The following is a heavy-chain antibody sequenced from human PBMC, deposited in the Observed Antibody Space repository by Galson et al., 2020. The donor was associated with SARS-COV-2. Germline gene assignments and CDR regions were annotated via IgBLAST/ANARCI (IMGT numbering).Heavy chain of an antibody. D-gene: IGHD6-25*01. J-gene: IGHJ6*02. CDR3: AHRSAAEPDYYYYYGMDV. V-gene: IGHV2-5*02. CDR2: IYWDDDK. Sequence: KMSGPTLVKPTQTLTLTCTFSGFSLSTSGVGVGWIRQPPGKALEWLALIYWDDDKRYSPSLKSRLTITKDTSKNQVVLTMTNMDPVDTATYYCAHRSAAEPDYYYYYGMDVWGQGTTVTVSS. CDR1: GFSLSTSGVG.